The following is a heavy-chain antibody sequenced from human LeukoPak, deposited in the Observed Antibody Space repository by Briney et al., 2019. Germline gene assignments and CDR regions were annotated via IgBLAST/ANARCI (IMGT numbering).Heavy chain of an antibody. D-gene: IGHD3-10*01. V-gene: IGHV3-48*03. CDR2: ISSSGSTI. CDR3: ARGRRGSGSYYVPPYMDV. J-gene: IGHJ6*03. CDR1: GFTFSSYE. Sequence: GGSLRLSCAASGFTFSSYEMNWVRQAPGKGLEWVSYISSSGSTIYYADSVKGRFTISRENAKNSLYLQMNSLRAGDTAVYYCARGRRGSGSYYVPPYMDVWGKGTTVTISS.